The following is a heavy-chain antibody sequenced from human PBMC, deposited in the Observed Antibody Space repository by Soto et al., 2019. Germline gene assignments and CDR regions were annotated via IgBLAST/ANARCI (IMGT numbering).Heavy chain of an antibody. J-gene: IGHJ3*02. V-gene: IGHV2-70*11. CDR3: ARIFTSGYYYDSSGPQDAFDI. Sequence: SGPTLVNPTQTLTLTCTFSGFSLSTSGMCVSWIRQPPGKALEWLARIDWDDDKYYSTSLKTRLTISKDTSKNQVVLTMTNMDPVDTATYYCARIFTSGYYYDSSGPQDAFDIWGQGTMVTVSS. D-gene: IGHD3-22*01. CDR1: GFSLSTSGMC. CDR2: IDWDDDK.